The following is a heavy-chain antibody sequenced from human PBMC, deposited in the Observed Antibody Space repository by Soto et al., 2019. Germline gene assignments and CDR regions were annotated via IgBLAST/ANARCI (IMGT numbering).Heavy chain of an antibody. CDR1: GYIFTAYS. D-gene: IGHD6-19*01. J-gene: IGHJ4*02. Sequence: QVQLVQSGAEVKKHGASVKVSCKASGYIFTAYSVHWVRQAPGQRPEWMGWINAGNGNTQFSQKFQGRVTSTRDTSASTVYMELRGLRSEDTAVYYCARVRNAVADFDYWGQGTVVTVSS. CDR2: INAGNGNT. V-gene: IGHV1-3*01. CDR3: ARVRNAVADFDY.